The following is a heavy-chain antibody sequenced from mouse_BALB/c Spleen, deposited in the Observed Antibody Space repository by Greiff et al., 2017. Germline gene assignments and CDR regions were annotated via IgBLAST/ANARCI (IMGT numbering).Heavy chain of an antibody. CDR2: IDPSDSET. D-gene: IGHD1-2*01. V-gene: IGHV1S127*01. Sequence: VQLQQSGPQLVRPGASVKISCKASGYSFTSYWMHWVKQRPGQGLEWIGMIDPSDSETRLNQKFKDKATLTVDKSSSTAYMQLSSPTSEDPAVYYCARGTTARYFDVWGAGTTVTVSS. CDR1: GYSFTSYW. J-gene: IGHJ1*01. CDR3: ARGTTARYFDV.